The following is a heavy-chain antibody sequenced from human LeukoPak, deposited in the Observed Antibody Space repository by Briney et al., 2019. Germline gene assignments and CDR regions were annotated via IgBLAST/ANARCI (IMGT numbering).Heavy chain of an antibody. CDR3: ARSPTVEWLLFDYYYYGMDV. Sequence: PSETLSLTCAVYGGSFSGYYWRWIRQPPGKGLEWVGDINHSGSTNYNPSLTSRVTISVDTSKNQFSLKLRSVTAANTAVYYCARSPTVEWLLFDYYYYGMDVWGQGTTVTVSS. J-gene: IGHJ6*02. CDR1: GGSFSGYY. V-gene: IGHV4-34*01. D-gene: IGHD3-3*01. CDR2: INHSGST.